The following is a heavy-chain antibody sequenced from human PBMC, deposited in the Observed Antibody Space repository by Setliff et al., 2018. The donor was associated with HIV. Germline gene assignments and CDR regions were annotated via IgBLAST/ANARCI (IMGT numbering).Heavy chain of an antibody. Sequence: SETLSLTCTVSGGSISSYYWTWIRQPPGKGLEWIGYVYYTGSTNYNPSLKSRVTMSVDTSKNHFSLKLRSVTAVDTAVYYCARSALWFGEADWYFDLWGRGALVTVSS. CDR2: VYYTGST. D-gene: IGHD3-10*01. J-gene: IGHJ2*01. V-gene: IGHV4-59*12. CDR3: ARSALWFGEADWYFDL. CDR1: GGSISSYY.